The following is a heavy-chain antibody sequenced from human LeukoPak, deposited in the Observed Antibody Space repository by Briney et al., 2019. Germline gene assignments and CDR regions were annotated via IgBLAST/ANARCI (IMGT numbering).Heavy chain of an antibody. Sequence: SETLSLTCTVAGGSISSYYWSWIRQPPGKGLEWIGYIYYSGSTNYNPSLKSRVTISVDTSNNQFSLRLSSVTAADTAVYYCARDVVVTSSPDAFDIWGQGTMVTVSS. CDR1: GGSISSYY. CDR2: IYYSGST. V-gene: IGHV4-59*12. J-gene: IGHJ3*02. CDR3: ARDVVVTSSPDAFDI. D-gene: IGHD2-21*02.